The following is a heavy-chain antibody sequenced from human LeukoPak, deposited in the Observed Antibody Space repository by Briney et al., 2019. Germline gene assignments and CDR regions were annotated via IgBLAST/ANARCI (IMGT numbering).Heavy chain of an antibody. D-gene: IGHD2-2*01. J-gene: IGHJ4*02. CDR3: AYAEEGRFDY. Sequence: ASVKVSCKASGGTFSSYAISWVRQAPGPGLEWMGGIIPIFGTANYAQKFQGRVTITTDESTSTAYMQLSSLRSEDTAVYYCAYAEEGRFDYWGQETLVTVSS. CDR2: IIPIFGTA. V-gene: IGHV1-69*05. CDR1: GGTFSSYA.